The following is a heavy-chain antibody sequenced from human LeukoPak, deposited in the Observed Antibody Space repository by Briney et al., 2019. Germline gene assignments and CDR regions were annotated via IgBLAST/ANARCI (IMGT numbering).Heavy chain of an antibody. J-gene: IGHJ3*02. CDR1: GFPFSSYG. D-gene: IGHD6-13*01. CDR2: LVYDARSD. V-gene: IGHV3-33*01. CDR3: ARGRIAAAVNAFDI. Sequence: GGSLRLSCAASGFPFSSYGMHWVRQAPGKGLEWVARLVYDARSDYANSVKGRFSISRDNAKNSLYLQMNSLRAEDTAVYYCARGRIAAAVNAFDIWGQGTMVTVSS.